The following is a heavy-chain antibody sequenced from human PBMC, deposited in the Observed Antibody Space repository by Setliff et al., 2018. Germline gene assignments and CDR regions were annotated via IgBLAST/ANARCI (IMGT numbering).Heavy chain of an antibody. Sequence: SETLSLTCAVYGGSFSGYYWSWIRQSPGKGLEWIGEINHSGSTNYNPSLKSRVTISVDTSKNQFSLKLSSVTAADTAVYYCTRGPPEWVGLGDYWGQGTLVTVSS. D-gene: IGHD1-26*01. J-gene: IGHJ4*02. CDR1: GGSFSGYY. CDR2: INHSGST. V-gene: IGHV4-34*01. CDR3: TRGPPEWVGLGDY.